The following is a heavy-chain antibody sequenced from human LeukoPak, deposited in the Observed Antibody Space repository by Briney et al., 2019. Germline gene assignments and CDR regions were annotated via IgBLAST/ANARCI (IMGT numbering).Heavy chain of an antibody. CDR3: ARGRVEMATIDFDY. J-gene: IGHJ4*02. D-gene: IGHD5-24*01. V-gene: IGHV4-61*02. CDR1: GDSTSSGSYY. CDR2: IYTSGST. Sequence: SQTLSLTCTVSGDSTSSGSYYWSWIRQPAGKGLEWTGRIYTSGSTNYNPSLKSRVTISVDTSKNQFSLKLSSVTAADTAMYYCARGRVEMATIDFDYWGQGTLVTVSS.